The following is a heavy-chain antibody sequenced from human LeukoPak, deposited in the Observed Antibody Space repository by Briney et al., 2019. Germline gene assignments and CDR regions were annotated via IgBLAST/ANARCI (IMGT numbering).Heavy chain of an antibody. J-gene: IGHJ2*01. Sequence: GGSLRLSCAASEFTVSNNYMSWVRQAPGKGLEWVSVLYSGGRAYYTDSVKGRFTISRDSSKNTVYLQMNSLRAEDTAVYFCAKLTDFWGRGTLVTVSS. CDR2: LYSGGRA. CDR1: EFTVSNNY. D-gene: IGHD3-9*01. CDR3: AKLTDF. V-gene: IGHV3-53*01.